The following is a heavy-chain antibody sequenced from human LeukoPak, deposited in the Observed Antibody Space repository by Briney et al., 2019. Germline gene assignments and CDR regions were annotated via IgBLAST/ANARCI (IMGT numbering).Heavy chain of an antibody. CDR3: ARLPKVGADY. CDR2: INPNSGGT. J-gene: IGHJ4*02. V-gene: IGHV1-2*06. CDR1: GYTFTSYG. D-gene: IGHD1-26*01. Sequence: GASVKVSCKASGYTFTSYGISWVRQAPGQGLERMGRINPNSGGTNYAQKFQGRVTMTRDTSISTAYMELSRLRSDDTAVYYCARLPKVGADYWGQGTLVTVSS.